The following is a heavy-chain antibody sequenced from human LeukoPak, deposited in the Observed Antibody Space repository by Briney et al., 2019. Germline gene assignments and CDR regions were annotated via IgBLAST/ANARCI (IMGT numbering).Heavy chain of an antibody. CDR3: ARGARGSGTASDY. D-gene: IGHD3-10*01. V-gene: IGHV3-74*01. Sequence: GGSLRLSCAVSGFTFSSYWMHWVRQAPGKGLVWVSRINRDGSSTSYADSVKRKFTISRDNTKNTLHLQMNSLRAEDTAVYYCARGARGSGTASDYWGQGTLVTVSS. CDR2: INRDGSST. J-gene: IGHJ4*02. CDR1: GFTFSSYW.